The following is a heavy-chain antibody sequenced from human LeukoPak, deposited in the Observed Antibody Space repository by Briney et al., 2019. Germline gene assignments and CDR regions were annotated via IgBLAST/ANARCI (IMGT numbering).Heavy chain of an antibody. D-gene: IGHD6-13*01. CDR1: GGSISSSSYY. J-gene: IGHJ4*02. V-gene: IGHV4-39*01. CDR2: IYYSGST. CDR3: ASGYPGIAAAGTGY. Sequence: SETLSLTCTVSGGSISSSSYYWGWIRQPPGKGLEWIGSIYYSGSTYYNPSLKSRVTISVDTSKNQFSLKLSSLPAADTAVYYCASGYPGIAAAGTGYWGQGTLVTVSS.